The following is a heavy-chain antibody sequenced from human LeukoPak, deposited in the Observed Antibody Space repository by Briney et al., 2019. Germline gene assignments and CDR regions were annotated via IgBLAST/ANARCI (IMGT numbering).Heavy chain of an antibody. Sequence: GGSLRLSCAASGFTFSIYAMHWVRQAPGKGLEWVAVISYDGSRKYYADSVKGRFTISRDNSKKTLYLQMNSLGAEDTAVYYCARGMDPSPNDVYDIWGQGTMVTVSS. J-gene: IGHJ3*02. V-gene: IGHV3-30*04. CDR1: GFTFSIYA. CDR2: ISYDGSRK. CDR3: ARGMDPSPNDVYDI. D-gene: IGHD3/OR15-3a*01.